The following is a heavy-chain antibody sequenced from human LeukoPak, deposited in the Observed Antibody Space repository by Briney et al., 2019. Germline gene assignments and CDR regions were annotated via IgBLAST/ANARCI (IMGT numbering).Heavy chain of an antibody. D-gene: IGHD1-14*01. Sequence: NPSETLSLTCTVSGGSISSSSYYWGWIRQPPGKGLEWIGTIYYSGSTYYNPSLKSRVTISVDTSKNQFSLKLSSVTAADTAVYYCALVNQGLWGQGTLVTVSS. V-gene: IGHV4-39*01. CDR2: IYYSGST. J-gene: IGHJ4*02. CDR3: ALVNQGL. CDR1: GGSISSSSYY.